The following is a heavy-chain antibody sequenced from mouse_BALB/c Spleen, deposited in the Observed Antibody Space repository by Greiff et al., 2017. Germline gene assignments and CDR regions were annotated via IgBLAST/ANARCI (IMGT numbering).Heavy chain of an antibody. D-gene: IGHD2-4*01. Sequence: VMLVESGPGLVAPSQSLSITCTVSGFSLTSYGVHWVRQPPGKGLEWLGVIWAGGSTNYNSALMSRLSISKDNSKSQVFLKMNSLQTDDTAMYYCAREDDYDERSLDYWGQGTTLTVSS. V-gene: IGHV2-9*02. J-gene: IGHJ2*01. CDR2: IWAGGST. CDR1: GFSLTSYG. CDR3: AREDDYDERSLDY.